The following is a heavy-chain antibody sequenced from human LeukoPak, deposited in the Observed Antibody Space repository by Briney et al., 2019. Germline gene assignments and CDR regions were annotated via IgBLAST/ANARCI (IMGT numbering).Heavy chain of an antibody. J-gene: IGHJ4*02. CDR3: AKLISYGYY. D-gene: IGHD5-18*01. V-gene: IGHV3-23*01. Sequence: PGGSLRLSCTVSGFTFRNHCMSWVRQAPGKGLEWVSTISGNGGSTYYADSVKGRFTISRDNSKSMVYLQMDSLRAEDTATYYCAKLISYGYYWGQGTLVTISS. CDR2: ISGNGGST. CDR1: GFTFRNHC.